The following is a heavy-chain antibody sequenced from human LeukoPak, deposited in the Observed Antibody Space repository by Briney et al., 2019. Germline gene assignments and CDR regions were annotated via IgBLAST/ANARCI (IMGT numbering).Heavy chain of an antibody. Sequence: PGGSLRLSCAASGFTFRSYAMSWVRQAPGKGLEGVAAISGSGGSTYYADSVKGRFTISRDNSKNTLYLQMNSLRAEDTAVYYCAKVVIDDFWSGYSNFDYWGQGTLVTVSS. J-gene: IGHJ4*02. CDR1: GFTFRSYA. CDR3: AKVVIDDFWSGYSNFDY. V-gene: IGHV3-23*01. CDR2: ISGSGGST. D-gene: IGHD3-3*01.